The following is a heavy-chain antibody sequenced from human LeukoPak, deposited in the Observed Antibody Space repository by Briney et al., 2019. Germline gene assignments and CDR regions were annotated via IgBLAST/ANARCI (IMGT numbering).Heavy chain of an antibody. J-gene: IGHJ4*02. CDR3: ARHKGSSWSYYFDY. D-gene: IGHD6-13*01. Sequence: SETLSLTCTVSGGSISSYYWSWIRQPPGKGLEWSGYIYYSGSTNYNPSLKSRVTISVDTSKNQFSLNLSSVTAADTAVYYCARHKGSSWSYYFDYWGQGTLVTVSS. CDR2: IYYSGST. CDR1: GGSISSYY. V-gene: IGHV4-59*08.